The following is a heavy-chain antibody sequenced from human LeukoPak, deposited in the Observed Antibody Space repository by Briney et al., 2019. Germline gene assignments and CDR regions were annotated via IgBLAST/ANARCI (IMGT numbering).Heavy chain of an antibody. CDR3: ATRTGIAVAGTLYNWFDP. CDR2: FDPEDGET. Sequence: ASVKVSCKVSGYTLTELSMHWVRQAPGKGLEWMGGFDPEDGETIYAQKFQGRVTMTEDTSTDTAYMELSSLRSEDTAVYYCATRTGIAVAGTLYNWFDPWGQGTLVTVSS. D-gene: IGHD6-19*01. J-gene: IGHJ5*02. V-gene: IGHV1-24*01. CDR1: GYTLTELS.